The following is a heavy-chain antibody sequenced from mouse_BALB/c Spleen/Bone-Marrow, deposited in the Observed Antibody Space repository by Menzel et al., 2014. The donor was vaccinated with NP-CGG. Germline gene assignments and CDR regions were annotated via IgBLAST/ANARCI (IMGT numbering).Heavy chain of an antibody. J-gene: IGHJ4*01. Sequence: EVQLQQSGPELVKPGASVKISCKASGYTFTDYNMHWVKQSHGKSLEWIGYIYPYNGGTGYNQKFKSKATLTVDNSSSTAYMELRSLTSEDSAVYYCATTTLYAMDYWGQGTSVTVSS. CDR3: ATTTLYAMDY. D-gene: IGHD2-12*01. CDR1: GYTFTDYN. CDR2: IYPYNGGT. V-gene: IGHV1S29*02.